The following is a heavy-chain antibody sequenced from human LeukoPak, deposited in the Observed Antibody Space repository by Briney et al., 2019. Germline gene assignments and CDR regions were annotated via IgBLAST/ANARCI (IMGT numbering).Heavy chain of an antibody. V-gene: IGHV1-2*04. CDR1: GYTFTGYY. CDR2: INPNSGGT. D-gene: IGHD5-18*01. CDR3: ARGQRGYSYSDYYYYYGMDV. Sequence: ASVKVSCKASGYTFTGYYMHWVRQAPGQGLEWMGWINPNSGGTNYAQKFQGWVTMTRDTSISTAYMELSRLRSDDTAVYYCARGQRGYSYSDYYYYYGMDVWGQGTTVTASS. J-gene: IGHJ6*02.